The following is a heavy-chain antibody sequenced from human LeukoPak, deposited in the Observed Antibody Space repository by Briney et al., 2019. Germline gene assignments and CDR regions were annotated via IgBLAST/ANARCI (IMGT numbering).Heavy chain of an antibody. CDR1: GYNLLNYG. V-gene: IGHV1-2*02. CDR3: ARGDIYWDY. Sequence: ASVKVSCKASGYNLLNYGISWVRQAPGQGLEWMGWIHPNSGGTKYAQNFQGRVTMTRDTSISTAYMELSSLRSDDTAVYYCARGDIYWDYWGQGTQVTVSS. D-gene: IGHD2-15*01. J-gene: IGHJ4*02. CDR2: IHPNSGGT.